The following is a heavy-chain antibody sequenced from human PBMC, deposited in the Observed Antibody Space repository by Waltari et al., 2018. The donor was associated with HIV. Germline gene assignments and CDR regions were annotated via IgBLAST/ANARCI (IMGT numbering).Heavy chain of an antibody. CDR1: GFTFSDYH. D-gene: IGHD6-19*01. CDR3: ARGDGSGWYGIYNYYYYMDV. J-gene: IGHJ6*03. Sequence: EVHLVESGGGLVKPGGSLRLSCAASGFTFSDYHMNWVRQAPGKGLGWGSSISGSSGYIFYADSVKCRITISRDNAKNALYLQMNSLRAEDTAVYYCARGDGSGWYGIYNYYYYMDVWGKGTSVTVTS. CDR2: ISGSSGYI. V-gene: IGHV3-21*01.